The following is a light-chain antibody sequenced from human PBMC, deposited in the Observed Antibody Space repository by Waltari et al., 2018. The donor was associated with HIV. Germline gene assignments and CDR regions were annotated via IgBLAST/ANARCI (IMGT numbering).Light chain of an antibody. J-gene: IGLJ2*01. Sequence: QSALTQHASVSGSPGQSITISCTGSSSDVGRYTHVSWFQQHPGKAPRLIIYEVSKRPSGVSNRYSASKSGKTASLTVSGLRAEDEADYYCSSYAGSSTFVIFGGGTKLTVL. CDR2: EVS. V-gene: IGLV2-23*02. CDR3: SSYAGSSTFVI. CDR1: SSDVGRYTH.